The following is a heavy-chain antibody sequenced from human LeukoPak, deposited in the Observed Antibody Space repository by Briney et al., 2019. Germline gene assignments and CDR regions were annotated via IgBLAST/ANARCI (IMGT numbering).Heavy chain of an antibody. V-gene: IGHV4-59*01. J-gene: IGHJ6*04. CDR3: ARSGHEYYYYYYGMDV. CDR1: GGSISSYY. CDR2: IYYSGST. D-gene: IGHD2-2*01. Sequence: PSETLSLTCTVSGGSISSYYWSWIRQPPGKGLEWIGYIYYSGSTNYNPSLKSRVTISVDTSKNQFSLKLSSVTAADTAVYYCARSGHEYYYYYYGMDVWGKGTTVTVSS.